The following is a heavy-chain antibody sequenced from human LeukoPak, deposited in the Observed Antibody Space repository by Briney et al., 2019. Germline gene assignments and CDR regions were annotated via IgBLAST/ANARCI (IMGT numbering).Heavy chain of an antibody. CDR1: GYTFTIYA. V-gene: IGHV1-3*01. D-gene: IGHD3-10*01. Sequence: ASVTVSFKASGYTFTIYAMHWVRQAPGQRLEWMGWINAGNGNTKYSQKFQGRVTITRDTSASTAYMELSSLRSEDTAVYYCARVVRRDYYYGMDVWGQGTTVTVSS. J-gene: IGHJ6*02. CDR3: ARVVRRDYYYGMDV. CDR2: INAGNGNT.